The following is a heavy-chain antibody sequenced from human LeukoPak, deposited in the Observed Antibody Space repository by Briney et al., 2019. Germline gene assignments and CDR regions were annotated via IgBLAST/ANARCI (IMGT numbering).Heavy chain of an antibody. Sequence: GGSLRLSCAASGFTFSNAWMSWVRQAPGKGLEWVGRIKSKTDGGTTDYAAPVKGRFTISRDDSKNTLYLQMNSLKTEDTAVYYCTTDRGNGYYFDYWGQGTLVTVSS. J-gene: IGHJ4*02. CDR2: IKSKTDGGTT. V-gene: IGHV3-15*01. CDR1: GFTFSNAW. CDR3: TTDRGNGYYFDY. D-gene: IGHD3-16*01.